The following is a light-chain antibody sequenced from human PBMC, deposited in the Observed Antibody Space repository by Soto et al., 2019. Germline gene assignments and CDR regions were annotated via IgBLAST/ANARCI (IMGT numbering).Light chain of an antibody. V-gene: IGKV3-20*01. Sequence: EIVLTQSPGTLSLSPGERATLSCRASQSVSSSYLAWYQQKPGQAPRLLIYGASSRATGIPDRFSGGGSGTDFTLMISRLEPEDFAVYYCQQYGSSPLTFGGGTKVEI. CDR1: QSVSSSY. CDR3: QQYGSSPLT. CDR2: GAS. J-gene: IGKJ4*01.